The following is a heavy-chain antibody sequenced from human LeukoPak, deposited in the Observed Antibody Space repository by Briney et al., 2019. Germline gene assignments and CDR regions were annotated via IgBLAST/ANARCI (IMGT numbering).Heavy chain of an antibody. J-gene: IGHJ4*02. CDR1: GYSFTTYW. V-gene: IGHV5-51*01. Sequence: GESLKISCKGSGYSFTTYWIAWVRQMPGKGLEWMGIIYPGDSDSRYSPSFQGQVTISADKSISTAYLQWSSLKAEDTAVYYCERFVYDSSGYYYFDYWGQGTLVTVSS. CDR2: IYPGDSDS. D-gene: IGHD3-22*01. CDR3: ERFVYDSSGYYYFDY.